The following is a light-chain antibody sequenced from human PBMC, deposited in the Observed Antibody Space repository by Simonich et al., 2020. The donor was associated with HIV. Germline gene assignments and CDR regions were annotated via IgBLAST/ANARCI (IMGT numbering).Light chain of an antibody. V-gene: IGLV1-51*01. CDR1: SSNIANNY. CDR3: GTWDSSLSANWV. Sequence: QSVLTQPPSVSAAPGQKVTISCSGSSSNIANNYVSWYQQLPGTAPKLLIYDNNKRPSGIPDRFSGSKSGTSATLGITGLQTGDEADYYCGTWDSSLSANWVFGGGTRLTVL. CDR2: DNN. J-gene: IGLJ3*02.